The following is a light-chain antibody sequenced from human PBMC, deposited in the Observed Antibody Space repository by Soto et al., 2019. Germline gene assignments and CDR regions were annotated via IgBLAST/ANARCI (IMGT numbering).Light chain of an antibody. CDR1: YNDVGGYNF. J-gene: IGLJ1*01. V-gene: IGLV2-14*03. CDR3: SSYTTSSTLI. Sequence: QSALTQPASVSGSPGQSITISCTGTYNDVGGYNFVSWYQHHPGKAPKLIIYDVTDRPSGVSNHFSGSKSGNTASLTISGLQAEDEADYYCSSYTTSSTLIFGTGTKVTVL. CDR2: DVT.